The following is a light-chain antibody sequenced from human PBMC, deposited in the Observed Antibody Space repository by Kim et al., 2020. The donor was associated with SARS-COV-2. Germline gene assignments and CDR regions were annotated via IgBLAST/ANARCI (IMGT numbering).Light chain of an antibody. CDR3: QQYGNSPHT. J-gene: IGKJ1*01. V-gene: IGKV3-20*01. CDR1: QSVSSSD. CDR2: GAS. Sequence: SPGERATLSCRASQSVSSSDLAWYQQKPGQAPRLLSYGASSRATGVPDRFSGSGSGTDFTLTITRLEPEDFAVYYCQQYGNSPHTFGQGTKVDIK.